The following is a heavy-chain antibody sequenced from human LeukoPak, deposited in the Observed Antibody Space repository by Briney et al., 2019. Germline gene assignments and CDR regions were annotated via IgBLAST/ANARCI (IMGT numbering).Heavy chain of an antibody. Sequence: SETLSLTCTVSGGSISSSSYYWGWIRQPPGKGLEWIGSIYYSGSTYYNPSLKSRVTISVDTSKNQFSLKLSSVTAADTAVYYCARNGGYNRRASGKYYMDVWGKGTTVTVSS. CDR2: IYYSGST. D-gene: IGHD5-24*01. V-gene: IGHV4-39*07. CDR3: ARNGGYNRRASGKYYMDV. CDR1: GGSISSSSYY. J-gene: IGHJ6*03.